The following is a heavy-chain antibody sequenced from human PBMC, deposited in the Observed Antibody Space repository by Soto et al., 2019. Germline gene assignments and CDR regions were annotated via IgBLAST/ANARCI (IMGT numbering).Heavy chain of an antibody. D-gene: IGHD4-17*01. CDR1: GGSISSGGYY. Sequence: PSETLSLTCTVSGGSISSGGYYWSWIRQPPGKGLEWIGYIYYSGSTNYNPSLKSRVTTSVDTSKNQFSLKLSSVTAADTAVYYCARHEYGDDYWGQGTLVTVSS. CDR2: IYYSGST. CDR3: ARHEYGDDY. J-gene: IGHJ4*02. V-gene: IGHV4-61*08.